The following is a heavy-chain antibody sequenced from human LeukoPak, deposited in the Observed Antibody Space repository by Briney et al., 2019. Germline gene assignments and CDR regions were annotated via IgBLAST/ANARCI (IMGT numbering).Heavy chain of an antibody. Sequence: PGGSLRLSCAASGFTFSSYAMSWVRQAPGRGLEWVSTISGSGDDTYYADSVKGRFTISRDNSKDTLYLQMHSLRAEDTAIYYCAKDRYCGDFWDFRDYFDYWGQGTLVTVSS. CDR3: AKDRYCGDFWDFRDYFDY. V-gene: IGHV3-23*01. CDR1: GFTFSSYA. CDR2: ISGSGDDT. D-gene: IGHD4-17*01. J-gene: IGHJ4*02.